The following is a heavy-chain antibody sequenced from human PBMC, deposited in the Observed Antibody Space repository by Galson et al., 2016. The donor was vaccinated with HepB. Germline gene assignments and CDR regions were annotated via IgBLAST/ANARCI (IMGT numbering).Heavy chain of an antibody. J-gene: IGHJ6*02. V-gene: IGHV3-23*01. CDR1: GFSFSTFA. Sequence: SLRLSCAASGFSFSTFAMSWVRQAPGKGLEWISGITGTGGGTYYADSVKGRFTISRDTSKNTLFLQLSSLRVEDTAVYYCAKDHTGGTVGWSDGMDVWGQGTRVTVSS. CDR3: AKDHTGGTVGWSDGMDV. D-gene: IGHD4-23*01. CDR2: ITGTGGGT.